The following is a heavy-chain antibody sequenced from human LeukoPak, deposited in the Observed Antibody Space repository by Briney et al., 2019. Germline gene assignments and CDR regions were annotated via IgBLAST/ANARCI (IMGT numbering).Heavy chain of an antibody. D-gene: IGHD2-2*03. Sequence: SETLSLTCTVSGGSISSDYSYWTWIRQPPGKGLEWIGYIYKRGNPYYNPSLKVRLTMSLDTSKSQFSLKLSSVTAADTAVYYCAREHGYCSDTTCYGMDVWGQGTTVIVSS. CDR1: GGSISSDYSY. J-gene: IGHJ6*02. CDR3: AREHGYCSDTTCYGMDV. CDR2: IYKRGNP. V-gene: IGHV4-30-4*01.